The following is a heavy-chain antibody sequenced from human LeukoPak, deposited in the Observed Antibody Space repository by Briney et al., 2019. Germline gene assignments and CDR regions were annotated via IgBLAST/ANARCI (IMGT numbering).Heavy chain of an antibody. Sequence: GGSLRLSCTASGFTFDDYAMHWVRQAPGKGLEWVSGISWNSGSIGYADSVKGRFTISRDNAKNSLYLQMNSLRAEDMALYYCAKENNYYDSRGEFDHWGQGTLVTVSS. V-gene: IGHV3-9*03. D-gene: IGHD3-22*01. CDR1: GFTFDDYA. CDR3: AKENNYYDSRGEFDH. CDR2: ISWNSGSI. J-gene: IGHJ4*02.